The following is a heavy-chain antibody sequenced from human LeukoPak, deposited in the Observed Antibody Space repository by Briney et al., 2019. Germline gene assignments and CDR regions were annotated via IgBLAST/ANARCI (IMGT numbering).Heavy chain of an antibody. CDR3: ARSMPLAYCGGDCYGAFDI. Sequence: ASAKVSCKASGGTFSSYAISWVRQAPGQGLEWMGWMNPNSGNTGYVQKFQGRVTMTRNTSISTAYMELSSLRSEDTAVYYWARSMPLAYCGGDCYGAFDIWGQGTMVTVSS. D-gene: IGHD2-21*02. V-gene: IGHV1-8*02. CDR1: GGTFSSYA. CDR2: MNPNSGNT. J-gene: IGHJ3*02.